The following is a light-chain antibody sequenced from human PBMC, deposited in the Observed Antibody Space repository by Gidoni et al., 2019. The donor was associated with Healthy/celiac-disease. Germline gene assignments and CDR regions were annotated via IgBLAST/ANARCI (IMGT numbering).Light chain of an antibody. Sequence: DMQMTQSPYSLSASVGDRVTITCRASQSISSSLNWYQQKPGKAPKLLFYSASSWQSGVPSRLSGCGSGTDFTLTIRSLQPEDFATYYCQQSYSTPRTFXQXTKVEIK. V-gene: IGKV1-39*01. J-gene: IGKJ1*01. CDR1: QSISSS. CDR2: SAS. CDR3: QQSYSTPRT.